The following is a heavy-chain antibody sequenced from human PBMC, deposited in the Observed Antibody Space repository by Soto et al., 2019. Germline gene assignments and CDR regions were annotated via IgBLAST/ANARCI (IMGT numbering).Heavy chain of an antibody. D-gene: IGHD3-3*01. CDR2: INPSGGST. CDR3: ASQIFGVVISGFDI. V-gene: IGHV1-46*03. J-gene: IGHJ3*02. CDR1: GYTFTNYY. Sequence: QVQLVQSGAEVKKPGASVKVSCKASGYTFTNYYMHWVRQAPGQGLEWMGVINPSGGSTNYAQKVQVRVTMSRDTSPSTVYMELSSLRSEDTAVYYCASQIFGVVISGFDIWGQGTMVPVSS.